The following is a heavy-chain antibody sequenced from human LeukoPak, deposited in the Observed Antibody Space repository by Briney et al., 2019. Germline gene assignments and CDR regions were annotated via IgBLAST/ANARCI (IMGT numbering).Heavy chain of an antibody. CDR3: AREGDGYNYRDYFDY. D-gene: IGHD5-24*01. V-gene: IGHV4-61*02. Sequence: SETLSLTCTVSGGSISSGSYYWSWIRQPAGKGLEWIGRIYTSGSTNYNPSLKSRVTISVDTSKNQFSLKLSSVTAADTAVYYCAREGDGYNYRDYFDYWGQGTLVTVSS. CDR1: GGSISSGSYY. CDR2: IYTSGST. J-gene: IGHJ4*02.